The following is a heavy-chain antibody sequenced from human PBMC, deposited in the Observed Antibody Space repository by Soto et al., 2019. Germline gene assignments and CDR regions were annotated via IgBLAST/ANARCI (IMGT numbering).Heavy chain of an antibody. V-gene: IGHV3-11*01. CDR1: GLTFSDYY. CDR2: ISSSGSTI. Sequence: QVQLLESGGGLVKPGGSVRLSCAASGLTFSDYYMSWIRQAPGKGLEWVSYISSSGSTIYYADSVKGRFTISRDNAKNSLYLQMNSLRAEDTAVYYCARDRAYCGGDCYDNWFDPWGQGTLVTVSS. CDR3: ARDRAYCGGDCYDNWFDP. D-gene: IGHD2-21*02. J-gene: IGHJ5*02.